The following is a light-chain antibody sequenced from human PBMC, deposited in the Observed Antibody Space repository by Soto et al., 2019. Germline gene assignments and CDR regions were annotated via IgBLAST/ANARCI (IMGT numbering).Light chain of an antibody. CDR2: DAS. Sequence: DIVLTQPPGTLSFSPGERATLSCRASQSLNSSYLAWYQQKPGQAPRLLIYDASSRATGIPDRFSGSGSGTDFTLTISRLEPEDSAVYYCQQYGSSPPITFGQGTRLEIK. J-gene: IGKJ5*01. CDR3: QQYGSSPPIT. V-gene: IGKV3-20*01. CDR1: QSLNSSY.